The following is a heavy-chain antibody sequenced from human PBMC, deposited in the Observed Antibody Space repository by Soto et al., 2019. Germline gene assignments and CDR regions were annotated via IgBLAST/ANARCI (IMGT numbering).Heavy chain of an antibody. D-gene: IGHD1-26*01. CDR3: ARREIQGPIDY. CDR1: GYSLSSSNW. Sequence: TSETLSLTCAVSGYSLSSSNWWGWIRQPPGKGLEWIGYIYYSGTTYYNPSLKSRVTMSVDTSKNQFSLKLTSVTAVDTAVYYCARREIQGPIDYWGQGTLVTGSS. J-gene: IGHJ4*02. V-gene: IGHV4-28*01. CDR2: IYYSGTT.